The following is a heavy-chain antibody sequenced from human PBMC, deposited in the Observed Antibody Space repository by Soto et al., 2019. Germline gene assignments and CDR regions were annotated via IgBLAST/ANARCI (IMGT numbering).Heavy chain of an antibody. J-gene: IGHJ4*02. CDR1: GYSITIHG. CDR3: GKDIRSGSIDY. D-gene: IGHD1-1*01. Sequence: GGSLRLSCAASGYSITIHGMHWVRQAPGKGLELVALIWFHGTDQYYADSVRGRFTVSRDTSTNTVFLQMHSLRADDTATYYCGKDIRSGSIDYWGQGTPVTVSS. V-gene: IGHV3-33*02. CDR2: IWFHGTDQ.